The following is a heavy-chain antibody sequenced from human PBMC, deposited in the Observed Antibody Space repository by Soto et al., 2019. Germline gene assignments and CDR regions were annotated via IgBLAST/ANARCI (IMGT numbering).Heavy chain of an antibody. J-gene: IGHJ4*02. CDR1: GGSVSSGSYY. CDR2: IYYSGSS. CDR3: ARHSNEYRKSLDY. V-gene: IGHV4-61*01. Sequence: PSETLSLTCTVSGGSVSSGSYYWSWIRQPPGKGLEWIAYIYYSGSSNSNPSLKSRVTISVDTSKNQFSLKLSSVTAADTAVYYCARHSNEYRKSLDYWGQGTLVTVSS. D-gene: IGHD6-13*01.